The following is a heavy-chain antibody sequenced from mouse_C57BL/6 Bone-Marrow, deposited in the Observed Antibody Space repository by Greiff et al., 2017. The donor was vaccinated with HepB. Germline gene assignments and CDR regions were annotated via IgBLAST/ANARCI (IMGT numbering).Heavy chain of an antibody. CDR3: ARERGNFLDY. Sequence: DVMLVESGGGLVKPGGSLKLSCAASGFTFSSYAMSWVRQTPEKRLEWVATISDGGSYTYYPDNVKGRFTISRDNAKNNLYLQMSHLKSEDTAMYYCARERGNFLDYWGQGTTLTVPS. CDR2: ISDGGSYT. J-gene: IGHJ2*01. V-gene: IGHV5-4*01. CDR1: GFTFSSYA. D-gene: IGHD2-1*01.